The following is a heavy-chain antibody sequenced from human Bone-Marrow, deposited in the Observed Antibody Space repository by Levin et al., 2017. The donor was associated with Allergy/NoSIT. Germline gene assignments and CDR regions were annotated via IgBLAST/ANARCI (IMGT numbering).Heavy chain of an antibody. J-gene: IGHJ3*01. CDR1: GGSISSHTSY. Sequence: PSETLSLTCSVSGGSISSHTSYWTWIRQSAGEGPEWIGRIHISGSSHYNPSLQNRVAISLDTSKNHFSLELTSVTAADTALYFCARDRRDCSNGSCYFGALDLWGRGTMVTVSS. CDR3: ARDRRDCSNGSCYFGALDL. V-gene: IGHV4-61*02. D-gene: IGHD2-15*01. CDR2: IHISGSS.